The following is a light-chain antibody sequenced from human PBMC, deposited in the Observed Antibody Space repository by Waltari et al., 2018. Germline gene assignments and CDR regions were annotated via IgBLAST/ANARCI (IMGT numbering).Light chain of an antibody. Sequence: QSALTQPRSVSGSPGQSVTISCTGTTSDVGGYDFVSWSQQHPGKAPKLIIYYVSQRPSGVPDRFSGSKSGNTASLTITGLRDDDEAEYFCCSHGGFDTFWVFGGGTKVIVL. J-gene: IGLJ3*02. CDR1: TSDVGGYDF. CDR2: YVS. CDR3: CSHGGFDTFWV. V-gene: IGLV2-11*01.